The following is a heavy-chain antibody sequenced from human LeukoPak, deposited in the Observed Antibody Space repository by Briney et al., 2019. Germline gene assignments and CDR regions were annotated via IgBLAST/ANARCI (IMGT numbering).Heavy chain of an antibody. D-gene: IGHD5-12*01. V-gene: IGHV1-69*04. J-gene: IGHJ6*02. Sequence: GASVKVPCKASGGTFSSYAISWVRQAPGQGLEWMGRIIPILGIADYAQKFQGRVTITADKSTSTAYMELSSLRSEDTAVYYCARDGSGYPNYYYYYGMDVWGQGTTVTVSS. CDR2: IIPILGIA. CDR1: GGTFSSYA. CDR3: ARDGSGYPNYYYYYGMDV.